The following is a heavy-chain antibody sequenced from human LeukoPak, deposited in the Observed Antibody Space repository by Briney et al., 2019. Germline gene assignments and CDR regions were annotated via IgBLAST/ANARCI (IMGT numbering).Heavy chain of an antibody. Sequence: SETLSLTCAVYGGSFSGYYWSWIRQPPGKGLEWIGEINHSGSTNYNPSLTSRVTISVDTSKNQFSLKLSSVTAADTAVYYCARVPRVVRGVSYYFDYWGQGTLVTVSS. J-gene: IGHJ4*02. V-gene: IGHV4-34*01. CDR3: ARVPRVVRGVSYYFDY. D-gene: IGHD3-10*01. CDR1: GGSFSGYY. CDR2: INHSGST.